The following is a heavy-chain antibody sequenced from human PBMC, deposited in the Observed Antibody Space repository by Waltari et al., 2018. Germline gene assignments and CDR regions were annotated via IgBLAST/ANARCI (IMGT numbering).Heavy chain of an antibody. Sequence: QVQLVQSGAEVKKPGASVKVSCKASGYTFTNYAMHWVRQAPGQRLEWMGWINAGNGNTKYSQMFQVRVTITRDTSASTAYMELSSLRSEDTAVYYCARVECAAGLDIWGQGTMVTVSS. CDR3: ARVECAAGLDI. CDR2: INAGNGNT. V-gene: IGHV1-3*01. D-gene: IGHD3-3*01. CDR1: GYTFTNYA. J-gene: IGHJ3*02.